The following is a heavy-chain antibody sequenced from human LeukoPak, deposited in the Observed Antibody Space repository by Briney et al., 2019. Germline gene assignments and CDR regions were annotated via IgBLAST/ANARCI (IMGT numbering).Heavy chain of an antibody. CDR2: FFATGSS. V-gene: IGHV4-61*02. Sequence: PSETLSLTCTVSGGSFNSGNYYWTWIRQPAGKGLEWIGRFFATGSSSSSHNPSLSGRASISVDTSKNQFSLQLSSVTAADSAVYFCARGIVSPRFYDYMDVWGKGTTVTVSS. CDR3: ARGIVSPRFYDYMDV. D-gene: IGHD1-26*01. CDR1: GGSFNSGNYY. J-gene: IGHJ6*03.